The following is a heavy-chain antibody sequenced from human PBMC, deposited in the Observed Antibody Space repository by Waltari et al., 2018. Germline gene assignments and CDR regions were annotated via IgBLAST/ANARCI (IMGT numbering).Heavy chain of an antibody. CDR2: IYYSGST. V-gene: IGHV4-39*01. J-gene: IGHJ4*02. D-gene: IGHD3-9*01. CDR3: ATSSNYDILTGYYQAHYFDY. CDR1: GGSISSSSYY. Sequence: QLQLQESGPGLVKPSETLSLTCTVSGGSISSSSYYWGWIRQPPGKGLEWIGSIYYSGSTYYNPALKSRVTISVDTSKNQFSLKLGSVTAADTAVYYCATSSNYDILTGYYQAHYFDYWGQGTLVTVSS.